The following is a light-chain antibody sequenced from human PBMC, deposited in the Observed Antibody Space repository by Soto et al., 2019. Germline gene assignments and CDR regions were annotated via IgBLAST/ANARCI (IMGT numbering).Light chain of an antibody. CDR3: QSADGGGTYV. CDR1: ALAKQY. V-gene: IGLV3-25*02. Sequence: SYALTQPPSVSVSPGQTARITCSGDALAKQYVYWYQQRPGHSPVLIIYKDNERRSGIAERISGSSSGTTVTLTISGVQAEDEADYYCQSADGGGTYVFGSGTKVTVL. CDR2: KDN. J-gene: IGLJ1*01.